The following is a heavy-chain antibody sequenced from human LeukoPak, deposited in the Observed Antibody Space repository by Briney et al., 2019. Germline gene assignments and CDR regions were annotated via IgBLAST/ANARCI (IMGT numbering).Heavy chain of an antibody. Sequence: GASVKVSCKASGYTFTGYHMHWVRQAPGQGLEWMGWINPNSGGTNYAQKFQGRVTMTRDTSISTAYMELSRLRSDDTAVYYCAGYYDILTGPHWFDPWGQGTLVTVSS. CDR1: GYTFTGYH. CDR3: AGYYDILTGPHWFDP. J-gene: IGHJ5*02. D-gene: IGHD3-9*01. V-gene: IGHV1-2*02. CDR2: INPNSGGT.